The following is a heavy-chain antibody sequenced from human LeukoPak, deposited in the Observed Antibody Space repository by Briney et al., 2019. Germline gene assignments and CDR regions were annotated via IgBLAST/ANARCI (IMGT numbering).Heavy chain of an antibody. Sequence: SETLSLTCTVSGGSISSSSYYWGWIRQPPGKGLEWIGSTHYSGSTYYNPSLKSRVTMSVDTSKNQFSLKLSSVTAADTAVYYCARDRPGGQWFESWGQGTLVTVSS. CDR2: THYSGST. CDR3: ARDRPGGQWFES. J-gene: IGHJ5*01. CDR1: GGSISSSSYY. V-gene: IGHV4-39*07.